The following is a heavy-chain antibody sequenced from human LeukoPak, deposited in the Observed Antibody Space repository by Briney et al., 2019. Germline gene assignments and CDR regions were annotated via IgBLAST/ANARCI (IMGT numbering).Heavy chain of an antibody. CDR2: ISSSSSYI. D-gene: IGHD1-26*01. CDR1: GFTFSSYS. Sequence: GGSLRLSCAASGFTFSSYSMNWVRQAPGKGLEWVSSISSSSSYIYYADSVKGRFTISRDNAKNSLYLQLNSLRVEDTAVYYCAKNRGAGSHYYYHMNVWGKGTTVTVSS. J-gene: IGHJ6*03. CDR3: AKNRGAGSHYYYHMNV. V-gene: IGHV3-21*04.